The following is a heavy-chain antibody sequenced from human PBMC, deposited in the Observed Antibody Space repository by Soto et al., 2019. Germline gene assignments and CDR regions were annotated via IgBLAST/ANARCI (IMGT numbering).Heavy chain of an antibody. J-gene: IGHJ6*02. Sequence: SETLSLTCTVSGGSISSYYWSWIRQPPGKGLEWIGYIYYSGSTNYNPSLKSRVTISVDTSKNQFSLKLSSVTAADTAVYYCARDGDYYYGMDVWGQGTTVTVSS. CDR1: GGSISSYY. CDR2: IYYSGST. CDR3: ARDGDYYYGMDV. D-gene: IGHD3-16*01. V-gene: IGHV4-59*01.